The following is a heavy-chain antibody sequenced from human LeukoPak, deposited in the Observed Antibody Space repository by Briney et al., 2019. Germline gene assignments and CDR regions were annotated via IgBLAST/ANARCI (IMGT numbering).Heavy chain of an antibody. CDR1: GYTFTSYD. J-gene: IGHJ6*03. V-gene: IGHV1-8*03. CDR2: MNPNSGNT. D-gene: IGHD5-18*01. CDR3: ARAPAPRYSYGPMHYYYMDV. Sequence: ASVKVSCKASGYTFTSYDINWVRQATGQGLEWMGWMNPNSGNTGYAQKFQGRVTITRNTSISTAYMELSSLRSEDTAVYYCARAPAPRYSYGPMHYYYMDVWGKGTTVTVSS.